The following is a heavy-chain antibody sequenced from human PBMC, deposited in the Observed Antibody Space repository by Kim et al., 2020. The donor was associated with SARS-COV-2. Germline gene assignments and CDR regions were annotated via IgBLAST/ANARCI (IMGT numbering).Heavy chain of an antibody. CDR2: IYYSGST. Sequence: SETLSLTCTVSGGSISSYYWSWIRQPPGKGLEWIGYIYYSGSTNYNPSLKSRITISVDTSKNQFSLKLSSVTAADTAVYYCARFRGGNPFDPWGQGTLVTVSS. CDR1: GGSISSYY. J-gene: IGHJ5*02. V-gene: IGHV4-59*01. CDR3: ARFRGGNPFDP. D-gene: IGHD3-10*01.